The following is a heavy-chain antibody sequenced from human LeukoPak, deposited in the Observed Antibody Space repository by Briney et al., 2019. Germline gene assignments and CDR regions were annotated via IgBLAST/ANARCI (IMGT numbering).Heavy chain of an antibody. J-gene: IGHJ6*02. CDR2: IYNSASNT. CDR3: ARGHYGLDV. CDR1: GFTFSDPY. Sequence: GGSLRLSCAASGFTFSDPYMSWSCQTPGKGREWVSYIYNSASNTYYADSVKGRFTISRDNAKNVLYLQMNNLRVEDTAVYYCARGHYGLDVWGQGTTVTVSS. V-gene: IGHV3-11*01.